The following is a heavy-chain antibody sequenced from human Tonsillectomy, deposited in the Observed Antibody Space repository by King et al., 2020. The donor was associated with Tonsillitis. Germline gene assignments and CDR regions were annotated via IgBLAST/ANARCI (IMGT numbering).Heavy chain of an antibody. Sequence: VQLVESGGGLVQPGGSLRLSCAPSGFTFSSYARSWVRQAPGKGLEGVSVIIGSGGSTYYADSVKGRFTISRDNSKNTWYLQMNSLRAEDTAVYYCASRGYSYATYYYFDYWGQGTLVTVSS. CDR3: ASRGYSYATYYYFDY. CDR2: IIGSGGST. V-gene: IGHV3-23*04. D-gene: IGHD5-18*01. J-gene: IGHJ4*02. CDR1: GFTFSSYA.